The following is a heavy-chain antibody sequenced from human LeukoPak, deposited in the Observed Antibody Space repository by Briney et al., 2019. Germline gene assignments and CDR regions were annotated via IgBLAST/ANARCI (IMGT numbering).Heavy chain of an antibody. CDR2: IYYSGST. J-gene: IGHJ4*02. CDR1: GGSISSSSYY. CDR3: ARHETTVPYFDY. D-gene: IGHD4-17*01. V-gene: IGHV4-39*01. Sequence: SETLSLTCTVSGGSISSSSYYWGWIRQPPGKGLEWIGSIYYSGSTYYNPSLKSRVTISVDTSKNQFSLKLSSVTAADTAVYYCARHETTVPYFDYWGQGTLVTDSS.